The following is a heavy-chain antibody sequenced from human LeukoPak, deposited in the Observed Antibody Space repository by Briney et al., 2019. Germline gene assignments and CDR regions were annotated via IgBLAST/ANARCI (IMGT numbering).Heavy chain of an antibody. CDR3: ARDPVVRGVITDQYNWFDP. J-gene: IGHJ5*02. Sequence: SETLSLTCTVSGGSISSYYWGWIRQPAGKGLEWIGRIYTSGSTNYIPSLQSRVTMSVDTSKNQFSLKLSSVTAADTAVYYCARDPVVRGVITDQYNWFDPWGQGTLVTVSS. CDR2: IYTSGST. CDR1: GGSISSYY. D-gene: IGHD3-10*01. V-gene: IGHV4-4*07.